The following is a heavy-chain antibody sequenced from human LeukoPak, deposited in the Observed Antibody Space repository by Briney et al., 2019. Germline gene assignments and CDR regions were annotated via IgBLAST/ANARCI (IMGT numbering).Heavy chain of an antibody. D-gene: IGHD2-15*01. V-gene: IGHV4-59*01. J-gene: IGHJ4*02. Sequence: SETLSLTCTVSGGSISSYYWTWIRQPPGKGLEWLGYIYYSGSTNYNPSLKSRVTISLDTSKNQFSLRLTSVTAADTAVYYCARRMTGGGWGLDYWGQGTLVTVSS. CDR3: ARRMTGGGWGLDY. CDR2: IYYSGST. CDR1: GGSISSYY.